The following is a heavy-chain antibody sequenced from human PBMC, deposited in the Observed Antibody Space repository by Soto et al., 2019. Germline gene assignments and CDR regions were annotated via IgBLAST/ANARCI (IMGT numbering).Heavy chain of an antibody. J-gene: IGHJ6*02. CDR2: IYYSGYT. CDR3: ARHNGPLYVGYYYDMDV. CDR1: GGSISSSSYY. D-gene: IGHD3-16*01. Sequence: SDTLSLTCTVSGGSISSSSYYWGWITQPPGKGLEWIGSIYYSGYTYYNPSLKSRVTISVDTSKNQFSLKLSSVTAADTSVYYCARHNGPLYVGYYYDMDVWGQGTTVT. V-gene: IGHV4-39*01.